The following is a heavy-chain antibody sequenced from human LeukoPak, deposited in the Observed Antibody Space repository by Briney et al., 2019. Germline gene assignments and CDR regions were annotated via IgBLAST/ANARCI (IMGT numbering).Heavy chain of an antibody. J-gene: IGHJ4*02. V-gene: IGHV4-4*02. D-gene: IGHD3-22*01. CDR2: MYLSGTT. Sequence: SGTLSLTCTVSGDSINSLDLWSRVRQPPGKGLEWIGEMYLSGTTHSNPSVKSRVTISIDKSKNQFFLNLSSVTAADTAVYYCAGLVGRYSSGLYYYYFDYWGQGTLVTVSS. CDR1: GDSINSLDL. CDR3: AGLVGRYSSGLYYYYFDY.